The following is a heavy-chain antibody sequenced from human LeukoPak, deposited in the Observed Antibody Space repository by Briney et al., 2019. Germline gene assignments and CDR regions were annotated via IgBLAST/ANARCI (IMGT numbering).Heavy chain of an antibody. V-gene: IGHV3-23*01. CDR2: ISGSGGST. CDR3: AKGGYSNGRYYYYYMDV. Sequence: QPGGSLRLSCAASGFTFSSYAMSWVRQAPGKGLEWVSAISGSGGSTYYADSVKGRFTISRDNSKNTLYLQMNSLRAEDTAVYYCAKGGYSNGRYYYYYMDVWGEGTTVTVSS. J-gene: IGHJ6*03. D-gene: IGHD5-18*01. CDR1: GFTFSSYA.